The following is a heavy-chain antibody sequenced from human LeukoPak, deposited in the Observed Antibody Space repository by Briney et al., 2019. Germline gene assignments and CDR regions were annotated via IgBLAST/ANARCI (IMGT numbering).Heavy chain of an antibody. CDR1: GFTFSKSA. CDR2: ISYDGSNI. D-gene: IGHD3-10*01. CDR3: AKEYSTISMFRGVPPEGFDY. J-gene: IGHJ4*02. V-gene: IGHV3-30-3*01. Sequence: GGSLRLSCAASGFTFSKSAMHWVRQAPGKGLEWMTVISYDGSNIHYADSVKGRFTISRGNFKNTLYLQMNSLRDEDTAVYYCAKEYSTISMFRGVPPEGFDYWGQGTLVTVSS.